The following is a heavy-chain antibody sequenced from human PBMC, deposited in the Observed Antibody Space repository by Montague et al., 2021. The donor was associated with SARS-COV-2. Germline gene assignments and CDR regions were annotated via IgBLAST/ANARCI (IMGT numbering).Heavy chain of an antibody. D-gene: IGHD3-10*01. Sequence: SETLSLTCAVSGGPITSYYWNWIRQPPGKGLEYIGYIYHSGSTNYNPSLKSRVSISVDTSKNQFSPKLRSVTAADTAVYYCARGLENYGSGSPHFDPWGQGTLVTVSS. CDR1: GGPITSYY. J-gene: IGHJ5*02. CDR2: IYHSGST. V-gene: IGHV4-59*01. CDR3: ARGLENYGSGSPHFDP.